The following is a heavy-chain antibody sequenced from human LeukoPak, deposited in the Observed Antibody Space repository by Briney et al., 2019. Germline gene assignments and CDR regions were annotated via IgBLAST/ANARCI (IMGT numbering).Heavy chain of an antibody. J-gene: IGHJ4*02. D-gene: IGHD2-15*01. V-gene: IGHV3-23*01. CDR1: GFTFSSYA. CDR3: PKSTNSCSGSSCYSGLDY. CDR2: FSGSGGSS. Sequence: SGGSLRLSCAASGFTFSSYAMSWVGQAPGKGLEWVSTFSGSGGSSYYAVSVKGRFTIYRDNSRNTLYLQMNSLRAEDTAIYYCPKSTNSCSGSSCYSGLDYWGQGTLVTASS.